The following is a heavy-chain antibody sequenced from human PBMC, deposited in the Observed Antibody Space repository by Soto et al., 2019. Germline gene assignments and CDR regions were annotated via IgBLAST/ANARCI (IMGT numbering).Heavy chain of an antibody. J-gene: IGHJ6*02. V-gene: IGHV2-5*02. CDR3: ARYFYESREYSTWDYGMDV. CDR2: IYWDDDK. Sequence: QITLKESGHPLVQPTQTLTLTCTLSGFSLSTSGVGVGWIRQTPEKALEWLALIYWDDDKRYSPSLKSRLTITKDTSTNQVVLTMTNMDPLDTATYYCARYFYESREYSTWDYGMDVWGQGTTVTVSS. D-gene: IGHD3-22*01. CDR1: GFSLSTSGVG.